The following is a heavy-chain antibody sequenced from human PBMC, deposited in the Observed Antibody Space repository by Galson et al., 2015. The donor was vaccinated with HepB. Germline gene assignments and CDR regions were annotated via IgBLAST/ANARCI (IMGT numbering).Heavy chain of an antibody. J-gene: IGHJ4*02. CDR1: GFTFSNYG. D-gene: IGHD3-22*01. CDR2: IRSDGNNN. CDR3: ANAYYDSSGYHYFDS. V-gene: IGHV3-30*02. Sequence: SLRLSCAASGFTFSNYGLHWVRQAPGKGLDWVAFIRSDGNNNYYADSVKGRFTISRDNSKNTLFLHMDSLRTEDTAVYYCANAYYDSSGYHYFDSWGQGTLVTVSS.